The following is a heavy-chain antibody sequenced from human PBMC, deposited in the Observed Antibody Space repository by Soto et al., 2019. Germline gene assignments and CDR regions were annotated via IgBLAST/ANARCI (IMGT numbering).Heavy chain of an antibody. V-gene: IGHV3-49*03. CDR2: IRSKAYGGTT. J-gene: IGHJ4*02. Sequence: PGGSLRLSCTASGFTFGDYAMSWFRQAPGKGLEWVGFIRSKAYGGTTEYAASVKGRFTISRDDSKSIAYLQMNSLKTEDTAVYYCTRGSINQVLRFLEWPLDYWGQGTLVTVSS. CDR1: GFTFGDYA. D-gene: IGHD3-3*01. CDR3: TRGSINQVLRFLEWPLDY.